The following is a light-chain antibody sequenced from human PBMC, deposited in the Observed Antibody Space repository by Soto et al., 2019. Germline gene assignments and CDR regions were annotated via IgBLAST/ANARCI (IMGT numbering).Light chain of an antibody. CDR3: QQYASLPWT. CDR1: RSVSSSF. Sequence: EIVLTQSPDTLSLSPGERATLSCGASRSVSSSFLAWFQQRPGQSPRLIIFGSSTRATGIPDRFSGSGSETEFPLTISRLEPEDFAMYYCQQYASLPWTFGQGTKVEIK. V-gene: IGKV3-20*01. J-gene: IGKJ1*01. CDR2: GSS.